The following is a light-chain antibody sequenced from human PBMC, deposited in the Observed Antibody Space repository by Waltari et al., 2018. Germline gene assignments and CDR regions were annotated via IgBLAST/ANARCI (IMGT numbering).Light chain of an antibody. CDR3: QHYVRLPAT. CDR1: QSITRD. V-gene: IGKV3-20*01. Sequence: EIVLTQSPGILSLSPGERATLSCRASQSITRDLAWDQQNPGQAPRLLIFGASSRATGIPDRFSGGGSGTDFSLTISRLEPEDFAVYYCQHYVRLPATFGQGTKVEIK. J-gene: IGKJ1*01. CDR2: GAS.